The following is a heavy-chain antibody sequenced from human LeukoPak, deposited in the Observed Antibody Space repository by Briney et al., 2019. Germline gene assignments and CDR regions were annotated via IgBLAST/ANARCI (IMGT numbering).Heavy chain of an antibody. J-gene: IGHJ5*02. CDR1: GGSLSGYY. CDR3: ARGGRRSGAYYDSSVLNWFDP. D-gene: IGHD3-22*01. CDR2: INHSGST. Sequence: SETLSLTCAVYGGSLSGYYWSWIRQPPGKGLEWIGEINHSGSTNYNPSLKSRVTISVDTSKNQFSLKLSPVTAADTAVYYCARGGRRSGAYYDSSVLNWFDPWGQGTLVTVSS. V-gene: IGHV4-34*01.